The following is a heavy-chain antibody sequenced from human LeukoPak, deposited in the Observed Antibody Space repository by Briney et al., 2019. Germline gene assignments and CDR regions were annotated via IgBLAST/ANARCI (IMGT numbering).Heavy chain of an antibody. J-gene: IGHJ4*02. Sequence: PSETLSLTCTVSGGSISSSSYYWGWIRQPPGKGLEWIGSIYYSGTTYYNPSLKSRVTISVDTSKDQFSLKLSSVTAADTAVYYCARSVWGSNEYYFDYWGQGTLVTVSS. CDR3: ARSVWGSNEYYFDY. D-gene: IGHD7-27*01. CDR1: GGSISSSSYY. V-gene: IGHV4-39*01. CDR2: IYYSGTT.